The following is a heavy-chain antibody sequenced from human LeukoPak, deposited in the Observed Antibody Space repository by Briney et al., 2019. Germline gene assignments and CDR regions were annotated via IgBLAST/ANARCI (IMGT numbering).Heavy chain of an antibody. CDR3: ARDFRGGYNWFDP. CDR2: ICYSGST. CDR1: GGSISSGDYY. J-gene: IGHJ5*02. V-gene: IGHV4-30-4*08. D-gene: IGHD2-15*01. Sequence: SETLSLTCTVSGGSISSGDYYWSWIRQPPGKGLEWIGYICYSGSTYYNPSLKSRVTISVDTSKNQFSLKLSSVTAADTAVYYCARDFRGGYNWFDPWGQGTLVTVSS.